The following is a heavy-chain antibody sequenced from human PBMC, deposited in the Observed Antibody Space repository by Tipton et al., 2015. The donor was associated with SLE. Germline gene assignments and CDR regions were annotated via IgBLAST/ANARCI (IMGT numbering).Heavy chain of an antibody. D-gene: IGHD7-27*01. CDR3: ARHISPLGAFDI. CDR2: IYYRGST. J-gene: IGHJ3*02. Sequence: TLSLTGTVSGGSISSYYWSWIRQPPGKGLEWIGYIYYRGSTNYTPSLKGRVTISVDTSKNQFSLKLSSVTAADTAVYYCARHISPLGAFDIWGQGTMVTVSS. CDR1: GGSISSYY. V-gene: IGHV4-59*08.